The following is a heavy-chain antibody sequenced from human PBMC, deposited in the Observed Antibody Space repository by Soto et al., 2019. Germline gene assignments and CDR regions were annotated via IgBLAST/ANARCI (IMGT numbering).Heavy chain of an antibody. D-gene: IGHD2-15*01. CDR1: GFTFSSYG. CDR3: ARDFSPGRDVVVVAATRTTHHEPWFDP. V-gene: IGHV3-33*01. CDR2: IWYDGSNK. J-gene: IGHJ5*02. Sequence: QPGGSLRLSCAASGFTFSSYGMHWARQAPGKGLEWVAVIWYDGSNKYYADSVKGRFTISRDNSKNTLYLQMNSLRAEDTAVYYCARDFSPGRDVVVVAATRTTHHEPWFDPWGQGTLVTVSS.